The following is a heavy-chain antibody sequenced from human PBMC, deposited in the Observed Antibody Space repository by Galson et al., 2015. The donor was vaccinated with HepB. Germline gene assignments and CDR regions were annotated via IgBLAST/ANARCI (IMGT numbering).Heavy chain of an antibody. CDR1: GFTFTGYA. J-gene: IGHJ4*02. D-gene: IGHD3-22*01. V-gene: IGHV3-21*01. CDR2: ISSGGSYI. CDR3: TRGFPYYNNEVNDY. Sequence: SLRLSCAASGFTFTGYAMNWVRQPPGRGLEWISSISSGGSYIYYADSVKGRFTISRDNARNSLFLQLNSLRAEDTAVYYRTRGFPYYNNEVNDYWGQGTLVTVSS.